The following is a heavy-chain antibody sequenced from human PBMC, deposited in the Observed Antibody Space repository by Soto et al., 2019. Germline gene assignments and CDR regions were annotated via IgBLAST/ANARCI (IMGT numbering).Heavy chain of an antibody. Sequence: TLSVTCAVSGGSISSGGYSWSWIPQPPGKGLEGIRYIYHSGSTYYNTSLKTRVTTSVDRSNNQFSLKLSSVTAADTAVYYCAKRPRSAALDYWGQGTLVTVSS. J-gene: IGHJ4*02. CDR2: IYHSGST. V-gene: IGHV4-30-2*01. CDR3: AKRPRSAALDY. CDR1: GGSISSGGYS.